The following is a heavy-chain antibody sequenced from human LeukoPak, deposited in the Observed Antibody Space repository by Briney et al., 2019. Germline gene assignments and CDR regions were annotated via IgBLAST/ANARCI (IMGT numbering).Heavy chain of an antibody. CDR1: GFSFSTYA. CDR3: ASGTYRLGDY. Sequence: PGGSLRLSCAASGFSFSTYAMSWVRQAPGKGLKWVSGISGSGVDTHYAGSVKGRFRISRDNSKNTLYLQLSSLRADDTAVYYCASGTYRLGDYWGLGTLVTVSS. D-gene: IGHD3-10*01. V-gene: IGHV3-23*01. J-gene: IGHJ4*02. CDR2: ISGSGVDT.